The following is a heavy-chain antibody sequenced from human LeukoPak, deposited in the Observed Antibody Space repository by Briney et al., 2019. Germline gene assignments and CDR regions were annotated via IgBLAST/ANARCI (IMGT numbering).Heavy chain of an antibody. J-gene: IGHJ4*02. V-gene: IGHV3-9*01. D-gene: IGHD3-10*01. CDR2: ISWNSGSI. Sequence: GGSLRLSCAASGFTFDDYAMRWVRQAPGRGLEWVSGISWNSGSIGYADSVKGRFTISRENAKNSLYLQMNSLRAEDTALYYYAKDIRVEAGGFDYWGQGTLVTVSS. CDR3: AKDIRVEAGGFDY. CDR1: GFTFDDYA.